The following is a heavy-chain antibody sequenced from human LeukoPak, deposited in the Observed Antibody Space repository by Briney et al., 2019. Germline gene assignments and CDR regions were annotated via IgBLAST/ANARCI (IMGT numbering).Heavy chain of an antibody. CDR1: GGTFSSYA. J-gene: IGHJ4*02. CDR3: ALNSGWYLGKQDVFDY. V-gene: IGHV1-69*13. Sequence: SVKVSCKASGGTFSSYAISWVRQAPGQGLEWTGGIIPIFGTANYAQKFQGRVTITADESTSTAYMELSSLRSEDTAVYYCALNSGWYLGKQDVFDYWGQGTLVTVSS. CDR2: IIPIFGTA. D-gene: IGHD6-19*01.